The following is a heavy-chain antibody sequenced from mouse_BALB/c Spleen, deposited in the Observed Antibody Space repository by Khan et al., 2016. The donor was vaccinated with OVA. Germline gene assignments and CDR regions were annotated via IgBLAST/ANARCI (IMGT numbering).Heavy chain of an antibody. V-gene: IGHV1-18*01. CDR3: ARQAYGGFAD. CDR2: INPNNGDT. CDR1: GFTFTDYI. D-gene: IGHD1-1*01. Sequence: VRLQQSGPEVVKPGASVKIPCKASGFTFTDYIIDWVKQSHGKSLEWIGDINPNNGDTIYNQKFKGKATLTVDKSSSTAYMELRSLTSEATAVDYCARQAYGGFADWGQGTLVTVSA. J-gene: IGHJ3*01.